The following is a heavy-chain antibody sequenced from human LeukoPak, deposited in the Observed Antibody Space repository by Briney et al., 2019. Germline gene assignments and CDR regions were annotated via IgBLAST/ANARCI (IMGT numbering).Heavy chain of an antibody. CDR3: ARDGYSSGWTRDY. CDR2: IYYGGST. J-gene: IGHJ4*02. V-gene: IGHV4-39*07. CDR1: GGSISSSSYY. D-gene: IGHD6-19*01. Sequence: SETLSLTCTVSGGSISSSSYYWGWIRQPPGKGLEWIVSIYYGGSTYYNPSLKSLATISEDTSNNQFSLKLSPVTAATTAYYYCARDGYSSGWTRDYWGQGTLVTVSS.